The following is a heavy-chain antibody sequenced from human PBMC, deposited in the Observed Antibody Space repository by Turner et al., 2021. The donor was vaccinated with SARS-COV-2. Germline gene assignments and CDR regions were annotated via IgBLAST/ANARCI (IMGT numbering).Heavy chain of an antibody. Sequence: QLQLQESGPGLVKPSENLSLTCTVSGCSISSSSYYWGWIRQPPGKGLEWIGSIYYSGSTYYHPSLKSRITISVDTSKNQFSLTLSSVTAADTAVYYCATEMATISRYDDYGMDVWGQGTTVTVSS. J-gene: IGHJ6*02. CDR1: GCSISSSSYY. V-gene: IGHV4-39*02. CDR3: ATEMATISRYDDYGMDV. CDR2: IYYSGST. D-gene: IGHD5-12*01.